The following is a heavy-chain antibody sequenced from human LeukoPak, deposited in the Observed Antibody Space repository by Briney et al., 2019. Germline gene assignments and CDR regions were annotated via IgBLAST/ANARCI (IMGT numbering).Heavy chain of an antibody. V-gene: IGHV1-46*03. CDR2: INPSGGST. J-gene: IGHJ4*02. Sequence: ASVKVSCKASGYTFSIFGISWVRQAPGQGLEWMGIINPSGGSTSYAQKFQGRVTMTRDTSTGTVYMELSSLRSEDTAVYYCASWYCSRTSCLDYWGQGTLVTVSS. CDR3: ASWYCSRTSCLDY. D-gene: IGHD2-2*01. CDR1: GYTFSIFG.